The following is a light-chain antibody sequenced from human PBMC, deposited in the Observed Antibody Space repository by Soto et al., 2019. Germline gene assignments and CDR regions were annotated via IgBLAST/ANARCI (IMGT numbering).Light chain of an antibody. J-gene: IGKJ1*01. CDR2: DAS. CDR3: QQYSSYWT. V-gene: IGKV1-5*01. Sequence: IQMTQSPSKMSVSVGDRVTITCRASQTISSWLAWYQQKPGKAPKLLIYDASRLESGVPSRFSGSGSGTEFTLTISSLQPDDFATYYCQQYSSYWTFGQGTKVDIK. CDR1: QTISSW.